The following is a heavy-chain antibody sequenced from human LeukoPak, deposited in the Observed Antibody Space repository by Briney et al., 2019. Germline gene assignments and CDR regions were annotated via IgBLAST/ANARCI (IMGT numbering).Heavy chain of an antibody. CDR1: GFTFSSYT. D-gene: IGHD1-26*01. J-gene: IGHJ5*02. Sequence: GGSLRLSCAASGFTFSSYTMDWVRQAPGKGLELFSSISSAGTYIYYADSVKGRFTISRDNAKNSLYLQMNSLRAEDTAVYYCARGIVGATSRFDPWGQGTLVTVSS. CDR3: ARGIVGATSRFDP. V-gene: IGHV3-21*01. CDR2: ISSAGTYI.